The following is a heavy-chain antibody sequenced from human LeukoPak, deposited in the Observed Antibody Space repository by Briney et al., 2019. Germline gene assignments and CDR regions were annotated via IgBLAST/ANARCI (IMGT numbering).Heavy chain of an antibody. CDR3: ARLLRYFDCGFDP. Sequence: PSETLSLTCTVSGGSISSSSYYWGWIRQPPGKGLEWIGSIYYSGSTYYNPSLKSRVTISVDTSKNQFSLKLSSVTAADTAVYYCARLLRYFDCGFDPWGQGTLVTVSS. V-gene: IGHV4-39*07. J-gene: IGHJ5*02. CDR1: GGSISSSSYY. CDR2: IYYSGST. D-gene: IGHD3-9*01.